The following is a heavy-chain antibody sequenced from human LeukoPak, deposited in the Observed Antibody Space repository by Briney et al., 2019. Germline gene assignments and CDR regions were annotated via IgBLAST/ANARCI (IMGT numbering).Heavy chain of an antibody. Sequence: GGSLRLFCAASGFTFSNYAIHWVRQAPGKGLDWVAVISNDGSKKYYADSVKGRFTISRDNSKNTLSLQVSSLRAEDTAVYYCAKDRYSYAFEYSDSWGQGTLVTVSS. CDR3: AKDRYSYAFEYSDS. J-gene: IGHJ4*02. D-gene: IGHD5-18*01. CDR2: ISNDGSKK. CDR1: GFTFSNYA. V-gene: IGHV3-30*04.